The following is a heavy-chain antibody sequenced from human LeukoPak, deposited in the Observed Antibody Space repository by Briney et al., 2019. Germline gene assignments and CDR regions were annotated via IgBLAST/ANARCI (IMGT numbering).Heavy chain of an antibody. CDR3: ARARGYIAAAGKFFYMDV. CDR2: IYYSGST. CDR1: GGSLSSYY. D-gene: IGHD6-13*01. J-gene: IGHJ6*03. V-gene: IGHV4-59*01. Sequence: SETLSLTCTVSGGSLSSYYWSWIRQPPGKGLEWVGYIYYSGSTNYNPSLKSRVTRSVDTSKNQFSLKLSSVTAADTAVYYCARARGYIAAAGKFFYMDVWGKGTTVTVSS.